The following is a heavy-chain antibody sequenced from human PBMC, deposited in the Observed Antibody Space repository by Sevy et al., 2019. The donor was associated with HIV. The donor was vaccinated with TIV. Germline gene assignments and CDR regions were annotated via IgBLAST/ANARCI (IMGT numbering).Heavy chain of an antibody. J-gene: IGHJ5*02. D-gene: IGHD2-15*01. CDR1: GYTLTKLS. CDR2: FDPQIGET. Sequence: ASVKVSCKVSGYTLTKLSIHWVRQAPGKGLEWMGDFDPQIGETIYAQTFQGRLTMTEDTSPDTAFMEMSRLTPEDTAVYYCTAVGLRYFSGSSSYQGVWFDPWGQGTLVTSPQ. V-gene: IGHV1-24*01. CDR3: TAVGLRYFSGSSSYQGVWFDP.